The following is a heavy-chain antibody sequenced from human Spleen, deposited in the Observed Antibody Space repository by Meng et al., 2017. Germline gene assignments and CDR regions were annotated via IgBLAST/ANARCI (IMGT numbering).Heavy chain of an antibody. J-gene: IGHJ4*02. V-gene: IGHV3-74*01. Sequence: EVQLLESGGGLVQPGGSLRLSCAASGFAFSSYSMHWVRQAPGKGLVWVSRINSDGSRTNYADSVKGRFTISRDNAKNTLYLQMNSLRDEDTAVYYCARRREFDYWGQGTLVTVSS. CDR2: INSDGSRT. CDR1: GFAFSSYS. CDR3: ARRREFDY.